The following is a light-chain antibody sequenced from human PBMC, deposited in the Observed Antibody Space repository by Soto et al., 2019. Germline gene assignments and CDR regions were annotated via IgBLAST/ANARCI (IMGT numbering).Light chain of an antibody. CDR2: TNS. Sequence: QLVLTQPPSASGTPGQMVTISCSGSSSNIGSKSVSWYQQLPGTAPKLVIYTNSQRPSGVPARFSGSKSGTSASLAISGLQSEDEAIYYCAAWDDSLSGVVFGGGTKLTVL. CDR1: SSNIGSKS. J-gene: IGLJ2*01. CDR3: AAWDDSLSGVV. V-gene: IGLV1-44*01.